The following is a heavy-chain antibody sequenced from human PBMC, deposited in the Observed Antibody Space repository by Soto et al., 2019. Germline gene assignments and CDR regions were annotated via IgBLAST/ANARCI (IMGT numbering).Heavy chain of an antibody. V-gene: IGHV1-69*13. Sequence: ASVKVSCKASGGTFSSYAISWVRQAPGQGLEWMGGIIPIFGTANYAQKFQGRVTITADESTSTAYMELSSLRSEDTAVYYCARVGTPLGTTGTRLDYWGQGTLVTVSS. CDR2: IIPIFGTA. CDR1: GGTFSSYA. D-gene: IGHD1-1*01. CDR3: ARVGTPLGTTGTRLDY. J-gene: IGHJ4*02.